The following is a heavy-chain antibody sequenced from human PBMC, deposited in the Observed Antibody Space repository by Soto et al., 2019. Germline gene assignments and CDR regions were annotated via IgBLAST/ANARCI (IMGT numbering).Heavy chain of an antibody. D-gene: IGHD5-18*01. Sequence: SVKFSCKASGVTFSSYAFSWVRQAPGHGLEWMGGIFPIFGTANYAQNFQGRVTITADESTSTSYMELSSLRSEDAAMYYCALPRRLVTSMVHGYYGDYCGQGNRGTV. CDR3: ALPRRLVTSMVHGYYGDY. CDR1: GVTFSSYA. V-gene: IGHV1-69*13. CDR2: IFPIFGTA. J-gene: IGHJ4*02.